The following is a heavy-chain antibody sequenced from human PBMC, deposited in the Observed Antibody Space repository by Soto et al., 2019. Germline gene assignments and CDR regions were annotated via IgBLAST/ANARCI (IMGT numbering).Heavy chain of an antibody. D-gene: IGHD6-19*01. Sequence: GGSLRLSCAASGFTFSSYAMSWVRQAPGTGLEWVSTISASGGSTYYADSVRGRFTISRDNSKNTLSLQMNSLGAEDTAVYYCAKTAGVIAVAGNFDYWGQGTLVTVSS. V-gene: IGHV3-23*01. CDR2: ISASGGST. CDR3: AKTAGVIAVAGNFDY. J-gene: IGHJ4*02. CDR1: GFTFSSYA.